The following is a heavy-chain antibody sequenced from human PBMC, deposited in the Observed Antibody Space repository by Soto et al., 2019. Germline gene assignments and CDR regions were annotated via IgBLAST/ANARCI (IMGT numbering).Heavy chain of an antibody. CDR2: ITKSSSTI. J-gene: IGHJ5*02. CDR3: ARDNGIEGSFDP. V-gene: IGHV3-48*02. CDR1: GFTFSTYS. Sequence: EVQVSESGGGLVRPGGSLRLSCAASGFTFSTYSMNWVRQAPGKGLEWIAYITKSSSTIFYADSVKGRFTISRDNAKNSLYLQMNSLRDEDTCVYYCARDNGIEGSFDPWGQGTLVTVSS.